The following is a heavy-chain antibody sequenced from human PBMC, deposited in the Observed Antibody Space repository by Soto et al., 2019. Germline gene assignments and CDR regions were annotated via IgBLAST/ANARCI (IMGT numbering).Heavy chain of an antibody. D-gene: IGHD6-6*01. CDR2: ISGSGGST. Sequence: EVQLLESGGGLVQPGGSLRLSCAASGFTFSSYAMSWVRQAPGKGLEWVSAISGSGGSTYYADSVKGRFTISRDNSKNPLYLQIAIRRAEDTPVYYCAKDHSRYSSSRGNNCFDPWGQGTLVIVSS. J-gene: IGHJ5*02. CDR3: AKDHSRYSSSRGNNCFDP. V-gene: IGHV3-23*01. CDR1: GFTFSSYA.